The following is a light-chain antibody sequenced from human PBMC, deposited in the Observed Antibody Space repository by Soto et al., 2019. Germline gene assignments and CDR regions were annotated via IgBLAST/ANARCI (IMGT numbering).Light chain of an antibody. CDR2: RDS. Sequence: SYELTQPLSVSVALGQTARITCGGNNIGSKNLHWYQQQPGQAPVLVIYRDSIRPSGIPERFSGSNSANTATLTISRAQAGDVADYYCQVWDSSYVVFGGGTKLTVL. CDR3: QVWDSSYVV. V-gene: IGLV3-9*01. CDR1: NIGSKN. J-gene: IGLJ2*01.